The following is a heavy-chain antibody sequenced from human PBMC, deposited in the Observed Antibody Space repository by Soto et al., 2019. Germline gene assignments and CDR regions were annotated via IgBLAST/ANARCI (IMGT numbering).Heavy chain of an antibody. CDR1: EFTFNMYG. Sequence: EVQLVESGGGLIQPGGSLRLACEASEFTFNMYGIVWVRQAPGKGLEWVSAISASGGSTYYADSVKGRFIISRDNSKNTVYVEMHSLRAEDTAVYYCGKGQWAYYYMDVWGVGTTLTVSS. CDR2: ISASGGST. CDR3: GKGQWAYYYMDV. J-gene: IGHJ6*03. D-gene: IGHD2-8*01. V-gene: IGHV3-23*04.